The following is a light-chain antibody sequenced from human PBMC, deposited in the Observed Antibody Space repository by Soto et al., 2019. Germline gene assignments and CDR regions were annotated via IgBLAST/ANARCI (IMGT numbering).Light chain of an antibody. J-gene: IGKJ1*01. CDR3: QQYGSSET. V-gene: IGKV3-20*01. CDR1: QSVSSSY. CDR2: GAS. Sequence: EIVFTQSPGTLSLSPEERATLSCRASQSVSSSYLAWYQQKPGQAPRLLIYGASSRATGIPDRFSGSGSGTDFTLTISRLEPEDFAVYYCQQYGSSETFGQGTKVDI.